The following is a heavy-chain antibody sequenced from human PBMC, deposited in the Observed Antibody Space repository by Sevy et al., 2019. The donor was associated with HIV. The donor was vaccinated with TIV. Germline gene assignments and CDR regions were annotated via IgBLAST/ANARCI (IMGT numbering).Heavy chain of an antibody. Sequence: GESLKISCAASGFTFSSYAMHWVRQAPGKGLEWVAVISYDGSNKYDADSVKGRFTISRDNSKNTLYLQMNSLRAEDTAVYYCAGEGSSSGGSSYDVYYYYGMDVWGQGTTVTVSS. CDR3: AGEGSSSGGSSYDVYYYYGMDV. CDR1: GFTFSSYA. J-gene: IGHJ6*02. D-gene: IGHD2-15*01. CDR2: ISYDGSNK. V-gene: IGHV3-30*04.